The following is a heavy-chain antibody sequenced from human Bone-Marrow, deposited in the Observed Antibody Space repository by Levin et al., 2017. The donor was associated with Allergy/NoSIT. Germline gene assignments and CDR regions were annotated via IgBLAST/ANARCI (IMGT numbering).Heavy chain of an antibody. Sequence: TGGSLRLSCAASGFSLSDYTMTWVRQAPGKGLEWVASISSSGDYIYYADSVKGRFTISRDNAKNSLSLQMNSLRVEDTAVYFCARDLKKIGTYGLDVWGQGNTVTVS. CDR2: ISSSGDYI. CDR1: GFSLSDYT. V-gene: IGHV3-21*01. D-gene: IGHD1-1*01. J-gene: IGHJ6*02. CDR3: ARDLKKIGTYGLDV.